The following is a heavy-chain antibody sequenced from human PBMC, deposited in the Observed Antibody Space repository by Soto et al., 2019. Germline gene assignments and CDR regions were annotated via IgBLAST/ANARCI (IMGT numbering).Heavy chain of an antibody. D-gene: IGHD2-15*01. CDR3: ARVRFGGYCGGGSCESPFDY. CDR2: IIPIFGTA. V-gene: IGHV1-69*13. J-gene: IGHJ4*02. Sequence: GASVKVSCKASGGTFSSYAISWVRQAPAQGLEWMGGIIPIFGTANYAQKFQGRVTITADESTSTAYMELSSLRSEDTAVYYCARVRFGGYCGGGSCESPFDYWGQGTLVTVSS. CDR1: GGTFSSYA.